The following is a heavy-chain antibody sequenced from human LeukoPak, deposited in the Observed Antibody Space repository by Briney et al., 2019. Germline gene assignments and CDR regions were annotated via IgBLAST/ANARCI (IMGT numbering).Heavy chain of an antibody. CDR2: IHYTGST. CDR3: ARGTYCSGGSCYSRLPNWFDP. D-gene: IGHD2-15*01. CDR1: GGSISSYY. V-gene: IGHV4-59*12. Sequence: SETLSLTCTVSGGSISSYYWSWIRQSPGKGLECIGYIHYTGSTNYNPSLKSRVTISVDTSKNQFSLKLSSVTAADTAVYYCARGTYCSGGSCYSRLPNWFDPWGQGTLVTVSS. J-gene: IGHJ5*02.